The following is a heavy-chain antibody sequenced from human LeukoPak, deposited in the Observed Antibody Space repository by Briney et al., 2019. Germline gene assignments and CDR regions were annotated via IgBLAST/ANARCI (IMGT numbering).Heavy chain of an antibody. D-gene: IGHD1-26*01. CDR3: ARTVGYTAYYFDY. V-gene: IGHV4-39*07. CDR2: VYYSGST. Sequence: PSETVSLTCTVSGGSISNSAYYWGWIRQPPGKGLEWIASVYYSGSTYYNPSLKSRVTILIDTSKNQFSLKLNFVTAADTAVYYCARTVGYTAYYFDYWGQGSLVTVSS. J-gene: IGHJ4*02. CDR1: GGSISNSAYY.